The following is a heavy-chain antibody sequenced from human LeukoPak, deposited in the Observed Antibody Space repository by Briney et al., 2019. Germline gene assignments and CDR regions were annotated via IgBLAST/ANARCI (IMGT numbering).Heavy chain of an antibody. D-gene: IGHD1-26*01. Sequence: ASVKVSCKVSGYTLTELSMYWVRQAPGKGLEWMGGFDPEDGETMYAPKFQGRVTMTEDTSTDTAYMELSSLRSEDTAVYYCTTAGIVGAPNWFDPWGQGTLVTVSS. CDR2: FDPEDGET. J-gene: IGHJ5*02. V-gene: IGHV1-24*01. CDR3: TTAGIVGAPNWFDP. CDR1: GYTLTELS.